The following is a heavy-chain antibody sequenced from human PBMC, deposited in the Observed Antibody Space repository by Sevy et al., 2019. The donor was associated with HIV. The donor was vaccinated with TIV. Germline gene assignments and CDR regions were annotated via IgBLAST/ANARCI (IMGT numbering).Heavy chain of an antibody. CDR3: ARAGGDTAYAMDV. J-gene: IGHJ6*02. CDR1: AFTFSSYS. Sequence: GGSLRLSCAASAFTFSSYSMNWVRQAPGKGLEWVSYISSSSSTILNADSVKGRFTISRDNAKNSLFLQMNSLRAEDTAVYYCARAGGDTAYAMDVWGQGTTVTVSS. V-gene: IGHV3-48*01. CDR2: ISSSSSTI. D-gene: IGHD2-21*01.